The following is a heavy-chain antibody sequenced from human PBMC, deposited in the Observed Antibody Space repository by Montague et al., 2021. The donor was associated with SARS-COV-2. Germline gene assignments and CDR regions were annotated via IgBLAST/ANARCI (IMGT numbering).Heavy chain of an antibody. CDR2: IYIRETA. J-gene: IGHJ4*02. D-gene: IGHD2-21*01. CDR3: ASVYTVAYYFDY. Sequence: TLSLTCTVSGASISTGIYYWSWIRQPAGKGLEWIGRIYIRETATYNPSLTSRVIMSADTSKNQFSLKLSSVTAADTAVYYCASVYTVAYYFDYWGRGTLVTVSS. V-gene: IGHV4-61*02. CDR1: GASISTGIYY.